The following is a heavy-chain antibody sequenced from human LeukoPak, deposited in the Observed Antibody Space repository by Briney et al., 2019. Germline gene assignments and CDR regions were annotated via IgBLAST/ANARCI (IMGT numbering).Heavy chain of an antibody. V-gene: IGHV1-8*01. J-gene: IGHJ4*02. D-gene: IGHD4-23*01. CDR1: GYTLTSYD. Sequence: ASVKVSCKASGYTLTSYDVNWVRQATGQGLEWMGWMNPNSGRTGYAQKFQGRVTITRNTSISTAYMELSSLRSEDTAVYFCARETPSRYFDYWGQGTPVTVSS. CDR3: ARETPSRYFDY. CDR2: MNPNSGRT.